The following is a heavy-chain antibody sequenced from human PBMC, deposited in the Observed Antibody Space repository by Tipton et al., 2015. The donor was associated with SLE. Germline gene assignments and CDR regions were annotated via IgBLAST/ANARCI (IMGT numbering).Heavy chain of an antibody. Sequence: TLSLTRIVSGGSISSSSYYWGWIRQPPGKGLEWIGSIYYSGSTYYNPSLKSRVTISVDTSKNQFSLKLSSVTAADTAVYYCAREPSMVGAFDIWGQGIMVTVSS. CDR3: AREPSMVGAFDI. J-gene: IGHJ3*02. CDR1: GGSISSSSYY. D-gene: IGHD3-10*01. V-gene: IGHV4-39*07. CDR2: IYYSGST.